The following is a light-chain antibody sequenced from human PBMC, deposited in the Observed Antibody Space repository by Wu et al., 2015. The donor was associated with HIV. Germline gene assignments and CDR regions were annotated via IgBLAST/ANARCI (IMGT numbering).Light chain of an antibody. CDR2: GAF. Sequence: EIVLTQSPGTLSLSPGERATLSCRASQSVSSSYLAWYQQKPGQAPRLLIYGAFSRATGIPDRFSGNGSGTDFTLTISRLEPEDFAVYYCQQYGSSPIFTFGPGTKVDIK. CDR1: QSVSSSY. V-gene: IGKV3-20*01. J-gene: IGKJ3*01. CDR3: QQYGSSPIFT.